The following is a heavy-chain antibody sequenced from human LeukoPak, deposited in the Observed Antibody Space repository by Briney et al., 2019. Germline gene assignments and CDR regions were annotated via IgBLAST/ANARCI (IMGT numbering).Heavy chain of an antibody. D-gene: IGHD2/OR15-2a*01. CDR3: ARALEADY. CDR1: GFTFSSYA. CDR2: ISNDGNNK. J-gene: IGHJ4*02. V-gene: IGHV3-30-3*01. Sequence: PGGSLRLSCAASGFTFSSYAMHWVRQAPGKGLEWVAVISNDGNNKYYADSVKGRFTISRDNSKKTLYLQMNSLRSEDTAVYYCARALEADYWGQGTLVTVSS.